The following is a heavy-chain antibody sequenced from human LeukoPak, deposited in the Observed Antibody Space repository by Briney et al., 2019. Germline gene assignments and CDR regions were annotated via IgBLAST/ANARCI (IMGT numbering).Heavy chain of an antibody. J-gene: IGHJ4*02. D-gene: IGHD3-3*01. CDR3: AKDYRPHDFWSGLVDY. CDR1: GFIFRSHG. V-gene: IGHV3-23*01. CDR2: ISPSGDIT. Sequence: GGSLRLSCAASGFIFRSHGMNWVRQAPGKGLEWVSGISPSGDITYYADSVKGRFTISRDNSKNTVYLQMNSLRAEDTAVYYCAKDYRPHDFWSGLVDYWGQGTLVTVSS.